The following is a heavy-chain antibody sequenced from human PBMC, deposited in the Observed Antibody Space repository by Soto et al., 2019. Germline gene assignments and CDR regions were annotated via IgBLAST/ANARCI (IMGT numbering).Heavy chain of an antibody. D-gene: IGHD2-15*01. CDR3: ATGGSLDN. CDR2: ITSDGIV. V-gene: IGHV3-30*03. Sequence: QVQLVESGGGVVQPGTSLRLSCSASGFTFSSFGIHWVRQAPGQGLEWVALITSDGIVFDADAVKGRFTVSRDNSKNTVFLEMNSLRPEDTAFYFCATGGSLDNWGQGTLVTVSP. J-gene: IGHJ4*02. CDR1: GFTFSSFG.